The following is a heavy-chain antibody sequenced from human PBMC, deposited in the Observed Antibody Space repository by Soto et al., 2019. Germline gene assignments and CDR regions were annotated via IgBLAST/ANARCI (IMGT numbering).Heavy chain of an antibody. Sequence: GGSLRLSCAASGFTFSSYAMSWVRQAPGKGLEWVSAISGSGGSTYYADSVKGRFTISRDNSKNALYLQMNSLRAEDTAVYYCAKDRVPYSSSWYFDYWGQGTLVTVSS. V-gene: IGHV3-23*01. D-gene: IGHD6-13*01. CDR1: GFTFSSYA. CDR3: AKDRVPYSSSWYFDY. J-gene: IGHJ4*02. CDR2: ISGSGGST.